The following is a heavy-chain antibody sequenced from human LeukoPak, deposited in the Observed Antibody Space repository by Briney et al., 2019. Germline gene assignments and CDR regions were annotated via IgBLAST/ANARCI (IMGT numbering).Heavy chain of an antibody. CDR2: IYSGGST. CDR3: ARDLGSSGDHAFDI. CDR1: GFTVSSNY. J-gene: IGHJ3*02. Sequence: PGGSLRLSCAASGFTVSSNYMSWVRQAPGKGLEWVSVIYSGGSTYYADSVKGRFTISRDNSKNTLYLQMNSLRAEDTAVYYCARDLGSSGDHAFDIWGQGTMVTVSS. V-gene: IGHV3-53*01. D-gene: IGHD6-19*01.